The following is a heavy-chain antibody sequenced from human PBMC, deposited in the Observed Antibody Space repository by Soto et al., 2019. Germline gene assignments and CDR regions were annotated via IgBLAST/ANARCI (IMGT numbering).Heavy chain of an antibody. D-gene: IGHD2-21*02. V-gene: IGHV1-46*04. CDR2: INPSGGTT. CDR3: TTTVKRQGGDCADASGQILQP. J-gene: IGHJ1*01. CDR1: GYTFTSYY. Sequence: QEQLVQSGAEVKRPGASVKVSCKASGYTFTSYYIHWVRQAPGQGLEGMGIINPSGGTTSYAQTLQGTVTMVRYTSTSTIMMEHSSPRSQDTALYYCTTTVKRQGGDCADASGQILQPWGQGTLVNVSS.